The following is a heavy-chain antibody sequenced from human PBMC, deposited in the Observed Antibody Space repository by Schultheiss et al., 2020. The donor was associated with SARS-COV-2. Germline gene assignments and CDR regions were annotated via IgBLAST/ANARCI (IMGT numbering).Heavy chain of an antibody. CDR1: GFTFSSYA. CDR2: ISGSGGST. J-gene: IGHJ4*02. D-gene: IGHD4-17*01. Sequence: GESLKISCAASGFTFSSYAMSWVRQAPGKGLEWVSAISGSGGSTYYADSVKGRFTISRDNSKNTLYLQMNSLRAEDTAVYYCAREKGPTVTTWSYFDYWGQGTLVTVSS. V-gene: IGHV3-23*01. CDR3: AREKGPTVTTWSYFDY.